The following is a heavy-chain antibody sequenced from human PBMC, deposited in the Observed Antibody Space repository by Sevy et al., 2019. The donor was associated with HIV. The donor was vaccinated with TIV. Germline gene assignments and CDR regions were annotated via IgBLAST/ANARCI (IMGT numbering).Heavy chain of an antibody. CDR1: GFSVSDNY. D-gene: IGHD3-22*01. CDR2: IYIGDST. Sequence: GGSLRLSCAASGFSVSDNYMSWVRHTPGKRLEWVSVIYIGDSTFYADSVKGRFTISRDNSKNTLFLQMNSLRDEDTAVYYCASGLLRYFFDYWGQGTLVTVSS. CDR3: ASGLLRYFFDY. V-gene: IGHV3-53*01. J-gene: IGHJ4*02.